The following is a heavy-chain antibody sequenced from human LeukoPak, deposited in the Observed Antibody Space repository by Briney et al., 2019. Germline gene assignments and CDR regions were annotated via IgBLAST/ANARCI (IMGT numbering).Heavy chain of an antibody. Sequence: ASVKVSCKASGSTFTSYYMHWVRQAPGQGLEWMGIINPSGGSTSYAQKFQGRVTMTRDMSTSTVYMELSSLRSEDTAVYYCAKERRYKFNGGRVFDVWGQGTLVTVSS. CDR2: INPSGGST. V-gene: IGHV1-46*01. D-gene: IGHD1-1*01. J-gene: IGHJ4*02. CDR3: AKERRYKFNGGRVFDV. CDR1: GSTFTSYY.